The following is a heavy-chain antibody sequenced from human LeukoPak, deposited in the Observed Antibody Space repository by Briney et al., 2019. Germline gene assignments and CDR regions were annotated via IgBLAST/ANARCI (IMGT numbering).Heavy chain of an antibody. CDR2: ISINTDT. CDR3: AIAQSWDELFDS. Sequence: PGGSLTLSCAASGIAVTGNYMSWVRQPPGKGLEWVSFISINTDTFYADSVRGRFTISRDSSENTLFLQMSSLRDEDSAVYYCAIAQSWDELFDSWGQGALVTVSS. V-gene: IGHV3-53*01. J-gene: IGHJ4*02. D-gene: IGHD1-26*01. CDR1: GIAVTGNY.